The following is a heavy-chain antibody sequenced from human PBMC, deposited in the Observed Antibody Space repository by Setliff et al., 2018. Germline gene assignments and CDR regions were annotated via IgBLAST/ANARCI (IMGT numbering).Heavy chain of an antibody. J-gene: IGHJ5*02. CDR3: ARGVYDFRTGQGGP. CDR1: GFTFSSLW. CDR2: INQDGSAQ. D-gene: IGHD3-3*01. V-gene: IGHV3-7*01. Sequence: GGSLRLSCAASGFTFSSLWMSWVRQAPGRGLEWVANINQDGSAQYYVDSVRGRFTISRDNAKNSLYLQMNSLRAEDTAVYYCARGVYDFRTGQGGPWGQGTLVTVSS.